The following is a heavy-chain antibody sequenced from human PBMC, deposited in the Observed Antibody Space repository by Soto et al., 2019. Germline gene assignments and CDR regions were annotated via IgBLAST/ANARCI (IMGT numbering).Heavy chain of an antibody. CDR3: ASTAAVAGTGSDY. CDR1: GYSFTSYW. CDR2: IDPSDSYT. V-gene: IGHV5-10-1*01. Sequence: GESLKISCKGSGYSFTSYWISWVRQMPGEGLEWMGRIDPSDSYTNYSPSFQGHVTISADKSISTAYLQWSSLKASDTAMYYCASTAAVAGTGSDYWGQGTLVTVSS. J-gene: IGHJ4*02. D-gene: IGHD6-19*01.